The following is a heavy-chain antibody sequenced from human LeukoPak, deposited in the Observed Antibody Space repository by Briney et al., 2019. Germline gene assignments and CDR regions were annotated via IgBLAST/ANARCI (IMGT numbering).Heavy chain of an antibody. CDR2: IDNIGST. V-gene: IGHV4-39*07. CDR1: GGSISSSSYN. D-gene: IGHD6-6*01. J-gene: IGHJ6*03. Sequence: PSETLSLTCTVSGGSISSSSYNWAWIRQPPGKGLEWIGNIDNIGSTYYNPSLQSRVTISVDTSKNQLSLKLSSVTAADTAVYYCARAGARPYYYYYMDVWGKGTTVTVSS. CDR3: ARAGARPYYYYYMDV.